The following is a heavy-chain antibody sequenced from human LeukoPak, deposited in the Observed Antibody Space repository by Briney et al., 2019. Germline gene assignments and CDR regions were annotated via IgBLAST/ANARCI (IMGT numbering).Heavy chain of an antibody. J-gene: IGHJ4*02. V-gene: IGHV4-39*01. CDR1: GGSISSSSYY. D-gene: IGHD1-26*01. Sequence: TSETLSLTCTVSGGSISSSSYYWGWIRQPPGKGLEWIGSIYYSGSTYYNPSLKSRVTISVDTSKNQFSLKLSSVTAADTAVYYCARHPRWGELLAYYWGQGTLVTVSS. CDR2: IYYSGST. CDR3: ARHPRWGELLAYY.